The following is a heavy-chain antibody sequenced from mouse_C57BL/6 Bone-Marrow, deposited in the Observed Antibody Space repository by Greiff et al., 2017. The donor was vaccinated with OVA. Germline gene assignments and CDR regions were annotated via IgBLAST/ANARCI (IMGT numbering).Heavy chain of an antibody. CDR2: IDPSDSET. D-gene: IGHD2-2*01. CDR1: GYTFTSYL. CDR3: ARWFYYAMDY. Sequence: QVHVKQPGAELVRPGSSVKLSCKASGYTFTSYLMHWVKQRPIQGLEWIGNIDPSDSETHYNQKFKDKATLTVDKSSSTAYMQLSSLTSEDSAVYYCARWFYYAMDYWGQGTSVTVSS. J-gene: IGHJ4*01. V-gene: IGHV1-52*01.